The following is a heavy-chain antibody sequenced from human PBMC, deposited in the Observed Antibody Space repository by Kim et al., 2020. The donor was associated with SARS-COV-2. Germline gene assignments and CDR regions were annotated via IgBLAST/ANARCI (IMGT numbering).Heavy chain of an antibody. J-gene: IGHJ5*02. CDR3: AKSHSVVVVASGRSNWFDP. V-gene: IGHV3-23*01. D-gene: IGHD2-2*01. CDR1: EFTFSSSA. Sequence: GGCLRLSCAASEFTFSSSAMSWVRQAPGKGLEWVSTINDRGDSTYYADSMQGRFTISRDNSRNTLYLHMHSLRAEDTALYFCAKSHSVVVVASGRSNWFDPWGRGTLVTVSS. CDR2: INDRGDST.